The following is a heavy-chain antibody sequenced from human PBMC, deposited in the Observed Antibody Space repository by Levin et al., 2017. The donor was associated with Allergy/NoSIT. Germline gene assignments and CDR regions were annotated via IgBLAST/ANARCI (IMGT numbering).Heavy chain of an antibody. D-gene: IGHD6-25*01. CDR1: GFTFSDYW. J-gene: IGHJ4*02. CDR3: ARAGGRLFDY. Sequence: GGSLRLSCAASGFTFSDYWMSWVRQAPGKGLEWVANIKQDGSETYYVDSVKGRFTISRDNAKNSLYLQMNSLRAEDTAVYYCARAGGRLFDYWGQGTLVTVSS. V-gene: IGHV3-7*01. CDR2: IKQDGSET.